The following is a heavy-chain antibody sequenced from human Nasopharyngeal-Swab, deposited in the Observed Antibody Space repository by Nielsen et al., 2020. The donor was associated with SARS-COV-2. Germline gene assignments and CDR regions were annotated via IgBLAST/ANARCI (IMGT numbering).Heavy chain of an antibody. D-gene: IGHD3-3*01. CDR1: GFTFSSYS. CDR3: ATWSGYYDY. Sequence: GSLKISCSASGFTFSSYSMNWVRQAPGKGLEWVSSISSSSSYIYYADSVKGRFTISRDNAKNSLYLQMNSLRAEDTAVYYCATWSGYYDYWGQGTLVTVSS. J-gene: IGHJ4*02. V-gene: IGHV3-21*01. CDR2: ISSSSSYI.